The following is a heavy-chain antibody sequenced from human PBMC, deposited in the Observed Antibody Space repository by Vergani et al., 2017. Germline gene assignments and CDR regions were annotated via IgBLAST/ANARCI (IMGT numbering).Heavy chain of an antibody. CDR2: IYPGDSDT. CDR1: GYSFTSYW. Sequence: EVQLVQSGAEVKKPGESLKISCKGSGYSFTSYWIGWVPQMPGKGLEWMGIIYPGDSDTRYSPSFQGPVTISADKSISTAYLQWSSLKASDTAMYYCARTLGGYSYGYYYYYYGMDVGGQGTTVTVSS. D-gene: IGHD5-18*01. CDR3: ARTLGGYSYGYYYYYYGMDV. J-gene: IGHJ6*02. V-gene: IGHV5-51*03.